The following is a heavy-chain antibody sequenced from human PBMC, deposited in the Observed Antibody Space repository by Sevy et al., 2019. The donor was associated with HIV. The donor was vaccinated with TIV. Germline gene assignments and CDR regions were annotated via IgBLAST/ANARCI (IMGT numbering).Heavy chain of an antibody. CDR2: IRQDAGQK. Sequence: GGSLRLSCAASRFTFSKYWMGWVRQAPGKGLEWVANIRQDAGQKYYVDSVKGRFTISRDNAKNSLYLQMNSLRAEDTAVYFCARDDGNYYFHYWGHGTLVTVSS. V-gene: IGHV3-7*01. CDR3: ARDDGNYYFHY. J-gene: IGHJ4*01. D-gene: IGHD1-7*01. CDR1: RFTFSKYW.